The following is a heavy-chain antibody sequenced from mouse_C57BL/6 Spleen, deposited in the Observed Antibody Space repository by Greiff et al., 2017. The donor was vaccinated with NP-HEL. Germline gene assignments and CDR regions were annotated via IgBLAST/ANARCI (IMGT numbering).Heavy chain of an antibody. CDR3: ARRDYGSSPFAY. Sequence: QVQLQQPGAELVKPGASVKLSCKASGYTFTSYWMHWVKQRPGQGLEWIGMIHPNSGSTNYNEKFKSKATLTVDKSSSTAYMQLSSLTSEDSAVYYCARRDYGSSPFAYWGQGTLVTVS. CDR1: GYTFTSYW. J-gene: IGHJ3*01. CDR2: IHPNSGST. V-gene: IGHV1-64*01. D-gene: IGHD1-1*01.